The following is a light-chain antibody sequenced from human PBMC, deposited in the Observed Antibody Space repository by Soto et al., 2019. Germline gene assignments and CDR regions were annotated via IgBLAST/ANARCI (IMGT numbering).Light chain of an antibody. V-gene: IGKV3-20*01. J-gene: IGKJ1*01. CDR2: IAS. CDR1: QSVNSDY. CDR3: QQYGTSPWT. Sequence: EIVLTQSPGTLSLFPGERATLSCRATQSVNSDYLAWYQQKPGQAPRLLIYIASRRAIGIPDRFSGSGSGTDFTLTISRLEPEDFAVYYCQQYGTSPWTFGQGTKVEIK.